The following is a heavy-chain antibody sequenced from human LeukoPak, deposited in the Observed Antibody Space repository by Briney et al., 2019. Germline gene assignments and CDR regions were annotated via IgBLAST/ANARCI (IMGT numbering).Heavy chain of an antibody. D-gene: IGHD1-26*01. V-gene: IGHV3-11*04. J-gene: IGHJ4*02. CDR2: ISSSGSTI. CDR3: AKCAESYSYLPDY. CDR1: GFTFSDYY. Sequence: GGSLRLSCAASGFTFSDYYMSWIRQAPGKGLEWVSYISSSGSTIYYADSVKGRFTISRDNSKNTLYLQMNSLRPEDTAVYYCAKCAESYSYLPDYWGQGTLVTVSS.